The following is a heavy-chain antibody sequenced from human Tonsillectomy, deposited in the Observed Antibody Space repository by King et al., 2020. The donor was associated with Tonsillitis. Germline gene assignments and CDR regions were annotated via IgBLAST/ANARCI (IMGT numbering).Heavy chain of an antibody. Sequence: VQLVESGGGLVQPGRSLRLSCAVSGFTFDDYAMHWVRQAPGKGLEWVSAINWNSGSIGYSYSVKGRFTISRDNAKNSLYLEMRSLRPEDTALYYCAKDFWNDLDYDYGMDVWGQGTTVTVSS. D-gene: IGHD1-1*01. J-gene: IGHJ6*02. CDR1: GFTFDDYA. CDR2: INWNSGSI. CDR3: AKDFWNDLDYDYGMDV. V-gene: IGHV3-9*01.